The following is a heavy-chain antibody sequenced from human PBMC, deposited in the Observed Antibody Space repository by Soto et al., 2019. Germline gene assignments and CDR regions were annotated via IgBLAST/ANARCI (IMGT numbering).Heavy chain of an antibody. CDR3: ARDPCSGGSCYDP. Sequence: QVQLQESGPGLVKPSQTLSLTCTVSGGSISSGGYYWSWIRQHPGKGLEWIGYIYYSGSTYYNPSLKTRVTVSVDTSKNQFSLKLCSVTAADTAVYYCARDPCSGGSCYDPWGQGTLVAVSS. V-gene: IGHV4-31*03. J-gene: IGHJ5*02. CDR1: GGSISSGGYY. CDR2: IYYSGST. D-gene: IGHD2-15*01.